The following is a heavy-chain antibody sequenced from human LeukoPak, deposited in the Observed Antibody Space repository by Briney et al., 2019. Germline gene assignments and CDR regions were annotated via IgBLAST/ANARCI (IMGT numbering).Heavy chain of an antibody. CDR1: GGSISSYY. CDR3: ARSTGSSGWYSGWYFDL. Sequence: SETLSLTCTVSGGSISSYYWSWIRQPAGKGLEWIGRIYSRGSTNYNPSLQSRVTMSVDTSKNQISLRLNSVTAADTAVYYCARSTGSSGWYSGWYFDLWGRGTLVTVSS. V-gene: IGHV4-4*07. D-gene: IGHD6-19*01. J-gene: IGHJ2*01. CDR2: IYSRGST.